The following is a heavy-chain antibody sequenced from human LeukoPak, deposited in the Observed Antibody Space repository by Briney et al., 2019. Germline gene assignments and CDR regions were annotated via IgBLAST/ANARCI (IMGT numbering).Heavy chain of an antibody. CDR1: GGTFSSYA. CDR3: ARDHYDSREDAFDI. D-gene: IGHD3-22*01. V-gene: IGHV1-69*13. J-gene: IGHJ3*02. CDR2: IIPIFGTA. Sequence: VKVSCKASGGTFSSYAISWVRQPPGQGLEWMGGIIPIFGTANYAQKFQGRVTITADESTSTAYMELSSLRSEDTAVYYCARDHYDSREDAFDIWGQGTMVTVSS.